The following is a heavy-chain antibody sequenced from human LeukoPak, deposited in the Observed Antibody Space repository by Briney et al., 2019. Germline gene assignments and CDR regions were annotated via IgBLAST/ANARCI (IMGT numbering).Heavy chain of an antibody. CDR3: ARGSRNVYFDY. D-gene: IGHD2-8*01. Sequence: GGSLRLSYAASGFTVSSNFMSWVRQAPGKGLEWVSVIYSGGSTYYADSVKGRFTISGDNSKNTLYLQMNSLRPEDTAVYYCARGSRNVYFDYWGQGTLVTVSS. V-gene: IGHV3-66*02. CDR1: GFTVSSNF. CDR2: IYSGGST. J-gene: IGHJ4*02.